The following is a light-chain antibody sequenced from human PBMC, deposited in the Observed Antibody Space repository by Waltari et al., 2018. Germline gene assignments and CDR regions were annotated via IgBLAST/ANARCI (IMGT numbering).Light chain of an antibody. CDR1: DSDVGAYDF. CDR2: EAR. J-gene: IGLJ1*01. CDR3: SSYTTSSAPGV. V-gene: IGLV2-14*01. Sequence: QSALTQPASVSGSPGQSITISCSGTDSDVGAYDFVSWYQQHPGKAPHLIIYEARNRPSGISNRFSASKSGNTASLTISGLQAEDEADYYCSSYTTSSAPGVFGTGTRVTVL.